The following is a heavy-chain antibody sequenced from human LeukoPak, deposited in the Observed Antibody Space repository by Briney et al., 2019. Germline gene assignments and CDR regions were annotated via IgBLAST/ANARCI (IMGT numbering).Heavy chain of an antibody. Sequence: GGSLRLSCAASGFTFSSYGMHWVRQAPGKGLEWVAVIWYDGSNKYYADSVKGRFTISRDNSKNTLYLQMNSLRAEDTAVYYCAKQPALDAFDIWGQGTMVTVSS. CDR1: GFTFSSYG. CDR3: AKQPALDAFDI. V-gene: IGHV3-33*06. D-gene: IGHD2-2*01. CDR2: IWYDGSNK. J-gene: IGHJ3*02.